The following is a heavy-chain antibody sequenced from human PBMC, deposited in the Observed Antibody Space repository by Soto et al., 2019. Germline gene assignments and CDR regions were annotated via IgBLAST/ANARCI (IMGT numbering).Heavy chain of an antibody. CDR3: ARGGRDGYAGYYYYGMDV. D-gene: IGHD5-12*01. CDR1: GDSVSSNSAA. Sequence: PSPTLSLTCAISGDSVSSNSAAWNWIRQSPSRGLEWLGRTYYRSKWYNDYAVSVKSRITINPDTSKNQFSLQLNSVTPEDTAVYYCARGGRDGYAGYYYYGMDVWGQGTTVTVSS. CDR2: TYYRSKWYN. J-gene: IGHJ6*02. V-gene: IGHV6-1*01.